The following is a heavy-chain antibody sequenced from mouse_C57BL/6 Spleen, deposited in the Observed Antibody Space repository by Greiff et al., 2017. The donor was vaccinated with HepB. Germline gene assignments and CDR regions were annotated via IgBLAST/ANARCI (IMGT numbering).Heavy chain of an antibody. J-gene: IGHJ2*01. CDR2: ISYDGSN. D-gene: IGHD1-1*02. Sequence: EVQLVESGPGLVKPSQSLSLTCSVTGYSITSGYYWNWIRQFPGTKLEWMGYISYDGSNNYNPSLKNRISITRDTSKNQFLLKLNSVTTEDTATYYCARAYGYFDYWGQGTTLTVSS. CDR1: GYSITSGYY. V-gene: IGHV3-6*01. CDR3: ARAYGYFDY.